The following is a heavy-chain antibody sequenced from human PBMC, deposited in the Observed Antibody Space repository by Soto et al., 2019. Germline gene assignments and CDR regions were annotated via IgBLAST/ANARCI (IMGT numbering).Heavy chain of an antibody. D-gene: IGHD2-8*01. CDR2: ISGSGGRT. CDR1: GFTFSSYA. Sequence: GSLRLSCAASGFTFSSYAMSWVRQAPGKGLVWVSAISGSGGRTSYADSVKGRFTISRDNSKNTLYLQMNSLRAEDTAVYYCAKGGNIVLMVTFDYWGQGTLVTVSS. V-gene: IGHV3-23*01. J-gene: IGHJ4*02. CDR3: AKGGNIVLMVTFDY.